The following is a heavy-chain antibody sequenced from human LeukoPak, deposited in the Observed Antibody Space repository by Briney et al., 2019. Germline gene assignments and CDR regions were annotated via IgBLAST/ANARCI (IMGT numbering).Heavy chain of an antibody. Sequence: PGGSLRLSCAAPGFTFISYAMSWVRQAPGKGLEWGSTISGSGGRTSYADSVKGRFTISRDNSKNTLYLQVNSLRGEDTAVYYCAMAVIGSGWTLDYWGQGTLVTVSS. J-gene: IGHJ4*02. CDR2: ISGSGGRT. V-gene: IGHV3-23*01. D-gene: IGHD6-19*01. CDR3: AMAVIGSGWTLDY. CDR1: GFTFISYA.